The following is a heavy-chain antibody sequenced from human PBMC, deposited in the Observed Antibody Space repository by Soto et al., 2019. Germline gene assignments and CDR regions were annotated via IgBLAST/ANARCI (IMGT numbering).Heavy chain of an antibody. J-gene: IGHJ5*02. D-gene: IGHD2-2*01. CDR3: ARVVPGAEAWFGP. Sequence: AAVKVSCKTSGYTFSNYGITWVRQAPGQPLEWLGWISLYSDGTNYAQKFQGRVSMTTDTSTTTAYMELRSLRSDDTAVYYCARVVPGAEAWFGPWGQGTPVTFSS. V-gene: IGHV1-18*01. CDR2: ISLYSDGT. CDR1: GYTFSNYG.